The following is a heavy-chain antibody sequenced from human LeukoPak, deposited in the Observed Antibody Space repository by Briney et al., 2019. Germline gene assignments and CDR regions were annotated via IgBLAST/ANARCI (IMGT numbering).Heavy chain of an antibody. CDR2: INPNSGGT. D-gene: IGHD5-12*01. Sequence: ASVKVSCKASGYTFTGYYMHWVRQAPGQGLKWMGWINPNSGGTNYAQKFQGRVTMTRDTSISTAYMELSRLRSDDTAVYYCASSASGYSGYDLDYYYYGMDVWGQGTTVTVSS. CDR1: GYTFTGYY. J-gene: IGHJ6*02. V-gene: IGHV1-2*02. CDR3: ASSASGYSGYDLDYYYYGMDV.